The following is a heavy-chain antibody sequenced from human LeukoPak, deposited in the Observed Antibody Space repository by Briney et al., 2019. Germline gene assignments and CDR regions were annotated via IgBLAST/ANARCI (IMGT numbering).Heavy chain of an antibody. J-gene: IGHJ6*04. D-gene: IGHD2-15*01. CDR3: LGYCSGGSCSAVDV. CDR2: ISSSSSYI. CDR1: GFTFSSYS. Sequence: PGGSLRLSCAASGFTFSSYSMNWVRQAPGKGLEWVSSISSSSSYIYYADSVKGRFTISRDNAKNSLYLQMNSLRAEDTAVYYCLGYCSGGSCSAVDVWGKGTTVTVSS. V-gene: IGHV3-21*01.